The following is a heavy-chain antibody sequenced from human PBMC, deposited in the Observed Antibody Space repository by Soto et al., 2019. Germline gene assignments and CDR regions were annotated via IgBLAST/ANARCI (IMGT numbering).Heavy chain of an antibody. Sequence: EVQLVESGGGLVQPGGSLRLSCAASGFTFSSYCMSWVRQAPGKGLEWVANIKQDGSEKYYVDSVKGRFTISRDNAKNSLYLQMNSLRAEDTAVYYCARGDNWNYCMDVWGKGTTVTVSS. J-gene: IGHJ6*03. CDR2: IKQDGSEK. D-gene: IGHD1-20*01. CDR1: GFTFSSYC. V-gene: IGHV3-7*01. CDR3: ARGDNWNYCMDV.